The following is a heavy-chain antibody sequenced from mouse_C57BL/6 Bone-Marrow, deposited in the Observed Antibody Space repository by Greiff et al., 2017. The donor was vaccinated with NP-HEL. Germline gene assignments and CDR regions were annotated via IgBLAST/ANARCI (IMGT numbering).Heavy chain of an antibody. Sequence: VKLQESGAELAKPGASVKLSCKASGYTFTSYWMHWVKQRPGQGLEWIGYINPSSGYTKYNHKFKDKATLTADTSSSTAYMQLSSLTYEDSAVYYCARTGARVYFDYWGQGTTLTVSS. CDR3: ARTGARVYFDY. CDR1: GYTFTSYW. V-gene: IGHV1-7*01. CDR2: INPSSGYT. J-gene: IGHJ2*01.